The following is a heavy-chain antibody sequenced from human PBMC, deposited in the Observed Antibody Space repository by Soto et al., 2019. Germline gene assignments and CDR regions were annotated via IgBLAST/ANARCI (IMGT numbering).Heavy chain of an antibody. CDR1: GFTFTDAW. Sequence: GGSLRLSCAASGFTFTDAWMSWVRQAPGEGLEWVGRIKSKTDGGTTDYAAPVKGRLSISREDSKNTLYLQMKDLKSEDTAVYYCTTSSSLYSYGQHDYWGQGTLVTVSS. CDR2: IKSKTDGGTT. CDR3: TTSSSLYSYGQHDY. J-gene: IGHJ4*02. V-gene: IGHV3-15*01. D-gene: IGHD5-18*01.